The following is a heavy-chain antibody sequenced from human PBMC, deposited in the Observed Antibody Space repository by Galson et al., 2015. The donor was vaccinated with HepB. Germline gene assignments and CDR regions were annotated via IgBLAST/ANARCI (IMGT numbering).Heavy chain of an antibody. CDR1: GGSFSGYY. Sequence: LSLTCAVYGGSFSGYYWSWIRQSPGKGLEWIGEINHRGSTNYNPSLKSRVTISVDTSKNQFSLKLSSVTAADTAVYYCARVHNPASTVDLIDYWGQGTLVTVSS. V-gene: IGHV4-34*01. CDR3: ARVHNPASTVDLIDY. D-gene: IGHD1-1*01. CDR2: INHRGST. J-gene: IGHJ4*02.